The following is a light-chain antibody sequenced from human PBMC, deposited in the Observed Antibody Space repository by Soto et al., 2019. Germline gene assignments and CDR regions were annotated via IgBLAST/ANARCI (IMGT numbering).Light chain of an antibody. J-gene: IGKJ4*01. CDR1: QGISNY. CDR3: QKYNSAPSLT. Sequence: IQLTQSPSSLSASVGDRVTITCRASQGISNYLAWFQQKPGKVPKRLIYAASTLQSGVPSRFSGSGSGTDFTLTISSLQPEDVAIYYCQKYNSAPSLTFGGGTKVDIK. V-gene: IGKV1-27*01. CDR2: AAS.